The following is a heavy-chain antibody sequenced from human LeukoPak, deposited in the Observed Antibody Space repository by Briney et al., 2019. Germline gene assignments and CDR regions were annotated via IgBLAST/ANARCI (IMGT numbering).Heavy chain of an antibody. D-gene: IGHD3-10*01. CDR1: GFTFSSYS. J-gene: IGHJ4*02. CDR2: ISSSSSTI. Sequence: GGSLRLSCAASGFTFSSYSMNWVRQAPGKGLEWVSYISSSSSTIHYADSVKGRFTISRDNAKNSLYLQMNSLRAEDTAVYYCASGGTFGELLGEDYWGQGTLVTVSS. V-gene: IGHV3-48*01. CDR3: ASGGTFGELLGEDY.